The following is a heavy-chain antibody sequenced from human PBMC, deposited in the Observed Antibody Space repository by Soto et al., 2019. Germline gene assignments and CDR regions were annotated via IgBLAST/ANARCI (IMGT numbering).Heavy chain of an antibody. D-gene: IGHD1-1*01. CDR1: GFTFSIFW. CDR3: ARDFPPWRSTVAPGDAFDI. Sequence: GGSLRLSCAASGFTFSIFWMSWVRQAPGQGLEWVANIKQDGSETDYVDSVKGRFTISRDNAKNLLFLQMNSLRAEDTAVYYCARDFPPWRSTVAPGDAFDIWGQGTLVTVSS. V-gene: IGHV3-7*01. CDR2: IKQDGSET. J-gene: IGHJ3*02.